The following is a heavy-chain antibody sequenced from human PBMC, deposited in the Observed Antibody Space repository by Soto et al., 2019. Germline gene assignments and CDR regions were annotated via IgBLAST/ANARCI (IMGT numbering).Heavy chain of an antibody. D-gene: IGHD3-10*01. V-gene: IGHV4-4*07. CDR2: IYTSGST. CDR3: ARVGTMVRGVHMTSYYFDY. J-gene: IGHJ4*02. CDR1: GGSISSYY. Sequence: SETLSLTXTVSGGSISSYYWSWIRQPAGKGLEWIGRIYTSGSTNYNPSLKSRVTMSVDTSKNQFSLKLSSVTAADTAVYYCARVGTMVRGVHMTSYYFDYWGQGTLVTVSS.